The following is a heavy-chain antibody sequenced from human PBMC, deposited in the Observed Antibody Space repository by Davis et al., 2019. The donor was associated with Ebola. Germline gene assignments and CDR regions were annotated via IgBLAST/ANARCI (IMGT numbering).Heavy chain of an antibody. V-gene: IGHV1-69*06. CDR2: IIPLVDTV. CDR3: ASSLGMGNWFDP. D-gene: IGHD7-27*01. Sequence: AASVKVSCKASGGTFSTNSISWVRQAPGQGLEWMGAIIPLVDTVNYAQEFQGRVTITADKSTSTAYMELSSLRSEDTAVYYYASSLGMGNWFDPWGQGTLVTVSS. CDR1: GGTFSTNS. J-gene: IGHJ5*02.